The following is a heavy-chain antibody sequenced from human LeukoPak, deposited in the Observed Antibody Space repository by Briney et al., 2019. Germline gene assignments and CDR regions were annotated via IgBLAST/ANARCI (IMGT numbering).Heavy chain of an antibody. CDR2: IAPFFGQA. V-gene: IGHV1-69*13. Sequence: SVKVSCKASGGTLRDCAISWVRQAPGQGLEWMGRIAPFFGQANYAEKFQDRVTITADETTGTAHMELSSLRSDDTAVYYCARDRITMVNDAFDIWGQGTMVTVSS. CDR3: ARDRITMVNDAFDI. J-gene: IGHJ3*02. CDR1: GGTLRDCA. D-gene: IGHD3-10*01.